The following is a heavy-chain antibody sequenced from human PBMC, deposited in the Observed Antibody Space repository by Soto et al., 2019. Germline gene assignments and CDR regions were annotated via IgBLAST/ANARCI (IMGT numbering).Heavy chain of an antibody. Sequence: GGSLRLSCAASGFTFSSYAMHWVRQAPGKGLEWVAVISYDGSNKYYADSVKGRFTISRDNAKNTLYLQMNSLRAEDTAVYYCARDLYLGIRPYYYYYGMDVWGQGTTVTVSS. J-gene: IGHJ6*02. D-gene: IGHD7-27*01. CDR1: GFTFSSYA. V-gene: IGHV3-30*04. CDR2: ISYDGSNK. CDR3: ARDLYLGIRPYYYYYGMDV.